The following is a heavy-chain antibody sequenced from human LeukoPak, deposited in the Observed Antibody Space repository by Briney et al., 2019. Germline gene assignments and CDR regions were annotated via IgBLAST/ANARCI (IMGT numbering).Heavy chain of an antibody. CDR1: GGTFSSYA. CDR3: AREPIAVAGYYYYGMDV. V-gene: IGHV1-69*06. Sequence: ASVKVSCKASGGTFSSYAISWVRQAPGQGLEWMGGIIPIFGTANYAQKFQGRATITADKSTGTAYMELSSLRSEDTAVYYCAREPIAVAGYYYYGMDVWGQGTTVTVSS. J-gene: IGHJ6*02. CDR2: IIPIFGTA. D-gene: IGHD6-19*01.